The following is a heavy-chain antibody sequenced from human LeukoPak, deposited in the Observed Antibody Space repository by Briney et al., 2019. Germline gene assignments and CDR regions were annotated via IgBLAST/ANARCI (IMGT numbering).Heavy chain of an antibody. D-gene: IGHD3-10*01. V-gene: IGHV1-2*02. Sequence: ASVKVSCKASGYTFTGYYMHWVRQAPGQGLEWIGWINPNSGGTNYAQKFQGRVTMTRDTSISTAYMELSRRRSDDTAVYYCARGTVRGKYYFDYWGQGTLVTVSS. J-gene: IGHJ4*02. CDR3: ARGTVRGKYYFDY. CDR1: GYTFTGYY. CDR2: INPNSGGT.